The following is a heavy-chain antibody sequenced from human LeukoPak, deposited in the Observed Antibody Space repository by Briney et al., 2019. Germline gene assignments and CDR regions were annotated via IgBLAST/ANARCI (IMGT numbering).Heavy chain of an antibody. Sequence: GGSLRLSCAASGFTFSTYWMTWVRQAPGKGLEWVANIKEDGTDKYYVDSVRGRFTISRGNAKNSVYLQMNSLRAEDTAVYYCVRDIVGFCTSSTCYRLDSWGQGTLVSVSS. V-gene: IGHV3-7*01. CDR2: IKEDGTDK. D-gene: IGHD2-2*01. J-gene: IGHJ4*02. CDR1: GFTFSTYW. CDR3: VRDIVGFCTSSTCYRLDS.